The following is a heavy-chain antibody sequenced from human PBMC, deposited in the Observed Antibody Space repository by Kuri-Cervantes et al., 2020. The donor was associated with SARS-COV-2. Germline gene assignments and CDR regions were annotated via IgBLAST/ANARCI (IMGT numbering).Heavy chain of an antibody. CDR2: IIPIFGTA. J-gene: IGHJ5*02. D-gene: IGHD3-3*02. Sequence: SVKVSCKASGYTFTGYYMHWVRQAPGQGLEWMGRIIPIFGTANYAQKFQGRVTITADESTSTAYMELSSLRSEDTAVYYCAKDAGSGHFWSGYSGGNWFDPWGQGTLVTVSS. V-gene: IGHV1-69*13. CDR1: GYTFTGYY. CDR3: AKDAGSGHFWSGYSGGNWFDP.